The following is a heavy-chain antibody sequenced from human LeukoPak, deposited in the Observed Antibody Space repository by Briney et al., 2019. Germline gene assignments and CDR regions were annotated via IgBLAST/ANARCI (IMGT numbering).Heavy chain of an antibody. Sequence: SETLSLTCTVSGGSISSYYWSWIRQPPGKGLEWIGYIYYSGSTNYNPSLKSRVTISVDTSKNQFSLKLSSVTAADTAVYYCARDSLFYSSGWYESLGYYFDYWGQGTLVTVSS. V-gene: IGHV4-59*12. CDR3: ARDSLFYSSGWYESLGYYFDY. D-gene: IGHD6-19*01. J-gene: IGHJ4*02. CDR2: IYYSGST. CDR1: GGSISSYY.